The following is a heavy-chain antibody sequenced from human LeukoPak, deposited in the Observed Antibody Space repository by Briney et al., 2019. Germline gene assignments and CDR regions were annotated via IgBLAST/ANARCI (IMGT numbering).Heavy chain of an antibody. CDR1: GFTFSDYY. V-gene: IGHV3-11*04. D-gene: IGHD4-11*01. CDR3: ARGGLQGYYYYYMDV. CDR2: ISSNGSTI. Sequence: GGSLRLSCAASGFTFSDYYMSWIRQAPGKGLEWVSYISSNGSTIYYADSVKGRFTISRDNAKNSLYLQMNSLRAEDTAVYYCARGGLQGYYYYYMDVWGKGTTVTVSS. J-gene: IGHJ6*03.